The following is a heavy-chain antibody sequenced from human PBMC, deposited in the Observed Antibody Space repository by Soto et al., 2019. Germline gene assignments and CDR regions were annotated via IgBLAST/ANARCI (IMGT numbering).Heavy chain of an antibody. CDR3: ARPMVRGVTDYYGMDV. CDR1: GGSISSSSYY. CDR2: IYYSGST. J-gene: IGHJ6*02. Sequence: QLQLQESGPGLVKPSETLSLTCTVSGGSISSSSYYRGWIRQPPGKGLEWIGSIYYSGSTYYNPSLKSRVTISVDTSKNQFSPKLSSVTAADTAVYYCARPMVRGVTDYYGMDVWGQGTTVTVSS. V-gene: IGHV4-39*01. D-gene: IGHD3-10*01.